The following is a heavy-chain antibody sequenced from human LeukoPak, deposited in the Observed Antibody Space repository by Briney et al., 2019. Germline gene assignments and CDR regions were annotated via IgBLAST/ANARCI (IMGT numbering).Heavy chain of an antibody. D-gene: IGHD1-26*01. CDR1: GYTFTSYT. J-gene: IGHJ4*02. V-gene: IGHV1-3*03. CDR2: ISVGNGDS. Sequence: EASVKVSCKASGYTFTSYTIHWVRQAPGQSLEWMGWISVGNGDSKCSQEFQGRVTLTRDTSATTAYLEVSSLRAEDTAVYYCAREGYSGSYKVLDYWGQGTLVTVSS. CDR3: AREGYSGSYKVLDY.